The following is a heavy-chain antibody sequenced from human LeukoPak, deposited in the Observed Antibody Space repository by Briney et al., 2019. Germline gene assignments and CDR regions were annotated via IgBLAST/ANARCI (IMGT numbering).Heavy chain of an antibody. CDR1: GYTFTSYD. Sequence: GASVKVSCKASGYTFTSYDINWVRQATGQGLEWMGWMNPNSGNTGHAQKFQGRVTMTRNTSISKAYMELSSLRSEDTAVYYCARGRRRASSGRSYYYYYMDVWGKGTTVTVSS. J-gene: IGHJ6*03. CDR3: ARGRRRASSGRSYYYYYMDV. CDR2: MNPNSGNT. V-gene: IGHV1-8*01. D-gene: IGHD3-22*01.